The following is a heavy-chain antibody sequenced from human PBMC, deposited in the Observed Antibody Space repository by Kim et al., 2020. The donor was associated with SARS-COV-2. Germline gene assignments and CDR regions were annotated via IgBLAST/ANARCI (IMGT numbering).Heavy chain of an antibody. CDR3: TRSPGTIVGAMAY. CDR1: GFTFSSYT. J-gene: IGHJ4*02. V-gene: IGHV3-21*04. Sequence: GGSLTLSCAASGFTFSSYTMNWVRQAPGKGLEWASSIRHGRTYIYYADSVNGRFTVSRDNAKNSLYLQMSSLRAEDTAVYYCTRSPGTIVGAMAYWGQGTLVTVSS. CDR2: IRHGRTYI. D-gene: IGHD1-26*01.